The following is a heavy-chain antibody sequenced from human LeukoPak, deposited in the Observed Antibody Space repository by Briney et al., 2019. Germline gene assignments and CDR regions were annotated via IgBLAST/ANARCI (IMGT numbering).Heavy chain of an antibody. D-gene: IGHD3-22*01. CDR2: IKSKTGGGTT. V-gene: IGHV3-15*01. CDR3: ITFSMIVVVITD. Sequence: GGSLRLSCAASGFTFNNAWMSWVRQAPGKGLEWVGRIKSKTGGGTTDYAAPVKGRFTISRDDSKNTLYQQMNSPKTEDTAVYYCITFSMIVVVITDWGQGTLVTVSS. CDR1: GFTFNNAW. J-gene: IGHJ4*02.